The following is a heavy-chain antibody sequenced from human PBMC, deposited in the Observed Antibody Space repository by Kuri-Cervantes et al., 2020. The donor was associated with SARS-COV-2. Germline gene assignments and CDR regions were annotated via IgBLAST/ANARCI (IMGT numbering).Heavy chain of an antibody. CDR2: INTNTGDP. CDR1: GYRFSSDT. D-gene: IGHD3-22*01. Sequence: ASVKVSCKASGYRFSSDTMNWVRQAPGQGLEWMGWINTNTGDPTYDMGLTGRFVFSLDTSVTTAYLQISSLKAEDSAVYYCATSRDYYDGSGYYLDAFDVWDQGQRSPSPQ. CDR3: ATSRDYYDGSGYYLDAFDV. V-gene: IGHV7-4-1*02. J-gene: IGHJ3*01.